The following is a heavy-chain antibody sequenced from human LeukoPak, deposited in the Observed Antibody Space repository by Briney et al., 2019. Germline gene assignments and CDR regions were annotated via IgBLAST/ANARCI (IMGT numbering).Heavy chain of an antibody. Sequence: SVKVSCKASGGTFSSYTISWVRQAPGQGLEWMGRIIPILGIANYAQKFQGRVTISADKSTSTAYMELSSLRSEDTAVYYCTYYYDSSGYYGGFDPWGQGTLVTVSS. CDR2: IIPILGIA. D-gene: IGHD3-22*01. V-gene: IGHV1-69*02. CDR3: TYYYDSSGYYGGFDP. CDR1: GGTFSSYT. J-gene: IGHJ5*02.